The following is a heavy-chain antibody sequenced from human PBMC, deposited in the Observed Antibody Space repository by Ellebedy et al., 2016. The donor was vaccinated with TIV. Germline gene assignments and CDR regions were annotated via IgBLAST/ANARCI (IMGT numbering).Heavy chain of an antibody. CDR3: AKSGHYYDSSGYYYFDY. Sequence: GGSLRLSCAASGFTFSSYAMSWVRQAPGKGLEWVSSITGTTYHANSVKGRFTISIDNSKNTLYLQMNSLRADDTAVYYCAKSGHYYDSSGYYYFDYWGQGTLVTVSS. CDR2: ITGTT. CDR1: GFTFSSYA. V-gene: IGHV3-23*01. D-gene: IGHD3-22*01. J-gene: IGHJ4*02.